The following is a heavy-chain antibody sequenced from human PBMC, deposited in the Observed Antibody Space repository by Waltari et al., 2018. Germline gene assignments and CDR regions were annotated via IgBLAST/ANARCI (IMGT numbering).Heavy chain of an antibody. CDR1: GFTFSSYG. CDR3: ANGGGYGGFDY. CDR2: ISYDGSNK. D-gene: IGHD3-16*01. J-gene: IGHJ4*02. V-gene: IGHV3-30*18. Sequence: QVQLVESGGGVVQPGRSLRLSCAASGFTFSSYGMHWVRQAPGQGLEWVAVISYDGSNKYYADSVKGRFTISRDKSKNTLYLQMNSLRAEDTAVYYCANGGGYGGFDYWGQGTLVTVSS.